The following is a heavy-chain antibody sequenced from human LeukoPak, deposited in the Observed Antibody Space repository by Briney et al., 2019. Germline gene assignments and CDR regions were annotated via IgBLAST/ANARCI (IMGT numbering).Heavy chain of an antibody. CDR3: ARVRVYCGGDCYDYYYYYGMGV. Sequence: TSETLSLTCTVSGGSISSYYWSWIRQPPGKGLEWIGYIYYRGSTNYNPSLKSRVTISVDTSKNQFSLKLSSVTAADTAVYYCARVRVYCGGDCYDYYYYYGMGVWGQGTTVTVSS. J-gene: IGHJ6*02. CDR2: IYYRGST. V-gene: IGHV4-59*01. CDR1: GGSISSYY. D-gene: IGHD2-21*02.